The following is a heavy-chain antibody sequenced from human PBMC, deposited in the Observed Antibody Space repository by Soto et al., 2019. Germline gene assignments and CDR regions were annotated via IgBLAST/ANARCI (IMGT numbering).Heavy chain of an antibody. D-gene: IGHD5-12*01. CDR2: IYYSGST. V-gene: IGHV4-59*01. CDR3: ARDPRDGYNSLFDY. CDR1: GGSISSYY. J-gene: IGHJ4*02. Sequence: SETLSLTCTVSGGSISSYYWSWIRQSPGKGLEWIGYIYYSGSTNYNPSLKSRVTISVDTSKNQFSLKLSSVTAADTAVYYCARDPRDGYNSLFDYWGQGTLVTVSS.